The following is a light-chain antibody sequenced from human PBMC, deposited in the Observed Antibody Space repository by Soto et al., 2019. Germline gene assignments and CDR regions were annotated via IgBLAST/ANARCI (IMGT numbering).Light chain of an antibody. V-gene: IGKV3-20*01. Sequence: EIVLTQSPGTLSLSPGERATLSCRASQSVDSNSLAWYQHKPGQAPRLLIYGASSRAPGISDRHSGRGSGTDFTLTINRLEPEDFAVYYCQQYATSPTFGGGTRLEIK. CDR3: QQYATSPT. CDR1: QSVDSNS. J-gene: IGKJ4*01. CDR2: GAS.